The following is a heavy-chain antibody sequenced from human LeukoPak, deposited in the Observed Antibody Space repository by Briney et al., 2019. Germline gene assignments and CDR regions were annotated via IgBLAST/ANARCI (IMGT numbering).Heavy chain of an antibody. Sequence: PSGTLSLTCAVSGGSISSSKWWTWVRQPPGKGLEWIGEIYHSGSTNYKPSLKSRVTISVDKSKNQFSLKLSSVTAADTAVYYCARVVPPPGGASDSPVGAVDYWGQGTLVTVSS. CDR2: IYHSGST. D-gene: IGHD1-26*01. CDR1: GGSISSSKW. CDR3: ARVVPPPGGASDSPVGAVDY. J-gene: IGHJ4*02. V-gene: IGHV4-4*02.